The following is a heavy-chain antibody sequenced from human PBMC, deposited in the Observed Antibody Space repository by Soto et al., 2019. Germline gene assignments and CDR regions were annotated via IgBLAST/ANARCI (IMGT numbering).Heavy chain of an antibody. V-gene: IGHV3-23*01. CDR1: GFTFINYA. J-gene: IGHJ2*01. D-gene: IGHD2-2*01. Sequence: EVQLLESGGGLVQPGGSLRLSCVGSGFTFINYAMNWVRQTPGKGLEWVSTISGGGDRTFDPDTVKGLFTISRDNSKNTSKLQMNSLRADDTALYYWARKGLGSTSRPDWWYFDLWGRGTLVTVSS. CDR3: ARKGLGSTSRPDWWYFDL. CDR2: ISGGGDRT.